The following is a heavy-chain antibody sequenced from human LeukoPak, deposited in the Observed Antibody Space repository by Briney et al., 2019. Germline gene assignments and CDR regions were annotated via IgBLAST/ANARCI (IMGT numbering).Heavy chain of an antibody. CDR2: MKQDGSQK. V-gene: IGHV3-7*01. CDR1: GFTFSNAW. D-gene: IGHD2-15*01. J-gene: IGHJ3*02. CDR3: ARESQGYCSGGSCSEGTIDI. Sequence: GGSLRLSCAASGFTFSNAWMSWVRQAPGKGLEWVANMKQDGSQKYYVDSVKGRFTISRDNAKNSLYLQMNSLGAEDTAVYYCARESQGYCSGGSCSEGTIDIWGQGTMVTVSS.